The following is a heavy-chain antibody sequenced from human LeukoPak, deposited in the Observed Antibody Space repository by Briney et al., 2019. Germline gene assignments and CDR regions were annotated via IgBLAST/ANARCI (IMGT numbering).Heavy chain of an antibody. V-gene: IGHV1-69*04. D-gene: IGHD6-19*01. CDR2: IIPILGIA. J-gene: IGHJ4*02. Sequence: SVKVSCKASGYTFTSYDINWVRQATGQGLEWMGRIIPILGIANYAQKFQGRVTITADKSTSTAYMELSSLRSEDTAVYYCARDQQWLVFGYWGQGTLVTVSS. CDR3: ARDQQWLVFGY. CDR1: GYTFTSYD.